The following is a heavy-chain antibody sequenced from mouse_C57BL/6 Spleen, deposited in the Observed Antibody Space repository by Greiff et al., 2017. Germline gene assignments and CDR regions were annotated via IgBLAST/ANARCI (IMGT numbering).Heavy chain of an antibody. J-gene: IGHJ4*01. D-gene: IGHD2-5*01. Sequence: VQLQQSGPELVKPGASVKISCKASGYTFTDYYMNWVKQSHGKSLEWIGDINPNNGGTSYNQKFKGKATLTVDKASSTAYMELRSLTSEDSAVYYCAYSNYAAMDYWGQGTSVTVSS. V-gene: IGHV1-26*01. CDR3: AYSNYAAMDY. CDR1: GYTFTDYY. CDR2: INPNNGGT.